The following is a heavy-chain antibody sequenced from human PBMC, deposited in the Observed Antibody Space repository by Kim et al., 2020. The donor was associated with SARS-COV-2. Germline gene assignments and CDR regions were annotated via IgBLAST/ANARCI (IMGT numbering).Heavy chain of an antibody. V-gene: IGHV4-34*01. CDR2: INHSGST. Sequence: SETLSLTCAVYGGSFSGYYWSWIRQPPGKGLEWIGEINHSGSTNYNPSLKSRVTISVDTSKNQFSLKLSSVTAADTAVYYCARGPCGDCYYRYGNRVPPYFDYWGQGTLVTVSS. CDR3: ARGPCGDCYYRYGNRVPPYFDY. J-gene: IGHJ4*02. CDR1: GGSFSGYY. D-gene: IGHD2-21*02.